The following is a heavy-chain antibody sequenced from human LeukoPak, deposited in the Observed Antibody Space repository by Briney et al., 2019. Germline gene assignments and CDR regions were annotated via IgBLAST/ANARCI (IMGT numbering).Heavy chain of an antibody. D-gene: IGHD5-18*01. CDR3: AKDIGYSYGPISINYYYYYRMDV. V-gene: IGHV3-43*02. J-gene: IGHJ6*02. CDR1: GFTFDDYG. Sequence: PGGSLRLSCAASGFTFDDYGMHWVRQAPGKGLEWVSLISGDGGSTYYADSVKGRFTISRDNRKNSLYLQMNSLRTEDTALYYCAKDIGYSYGPISINYYYYYRMDVWGQGTTVTVSS. CDR2: ISGDGGST.